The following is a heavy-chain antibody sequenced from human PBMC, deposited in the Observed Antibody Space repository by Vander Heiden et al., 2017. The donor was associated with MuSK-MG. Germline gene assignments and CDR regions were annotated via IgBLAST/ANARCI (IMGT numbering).Heavy chain of an antibody. CDR1: GGSFSGYY. J-gene: IGHJ4*02. CDR3: ARGSSSSDY. Sequence: QVQLQQWGAGLLKPSETLSLTCAVYGGSFSGYYWSWIRQPPGKGLEWIGEINHRGSTNDNPSLKSRVTISGDTSKNQLSMKMRSVTAADTAVDYCARGSSSSDYWGQVTMVTVYS. V-gene: IGHV4-34*01. D-gene: IGHD6-6*01. CDR2: INHRGST.